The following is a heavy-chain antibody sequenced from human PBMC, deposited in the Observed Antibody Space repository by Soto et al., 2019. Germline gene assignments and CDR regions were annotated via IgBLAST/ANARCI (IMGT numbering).Heavy chain of an antibody. CDR3: ARGGIVVMTAVFDY. J-gene: IGHJ4*02. D-gene: IGHD2-21*02. V-gene: IGHV3-21*01. CDR2: ISSSSSSI. Sequence: EVQLVESGGGLVKPGGSLRLSCAASGFTFGRYSMNWVRQAPGKGLEWVSSISSSSSSIYYADSVKGRFTISRDNAKNSLYLQMNSLRAEDTAAYCCARGGIVVMTAVFDYWGQGTLVTVSS. CDR1: GFTFGRYS.